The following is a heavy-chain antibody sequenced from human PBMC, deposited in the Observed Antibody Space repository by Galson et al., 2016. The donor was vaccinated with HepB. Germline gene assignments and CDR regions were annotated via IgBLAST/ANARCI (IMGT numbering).Heavy chain of an antibody. Sequence: SLRLSCAASGFSFSTYTMNWVRQAPGKGLEWVASISSSSATIYYVDSVKGRFTISRDNSKNTLYLQMNSLRADDTALYYCAKDRDHFGDYVFDYWGQGTLVTVSS. CDR3: AKDRDHFGDYVFDY. CDR1: GFSFSTYT. CDR2: ISSSSATI. J-gene: IGHJ4*02. D-gene: IGHD4-17*01. V-gene: IGHV3-48*01.